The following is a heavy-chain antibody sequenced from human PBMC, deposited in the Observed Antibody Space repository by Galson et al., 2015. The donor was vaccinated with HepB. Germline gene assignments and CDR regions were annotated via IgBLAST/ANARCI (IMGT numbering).Heavy chain of an antibody. J-gene: IGHJ4*02. Sequence: SLRLSCAPYGFTFSDSSMDWVREAQGKGLEWISCINGGGSDIKYADSVKGRFTISRDNAKNALYLQMNSLRDEDTAVYYCVRDTSNMNTGVVVRGWHYFDSWGQGTLVTVSS. V-gene: IGHV3-48*02. CDR1: GFTFSDSS. CDR2: INGGGSDI. CDR3: VRDTSNMNTGVVVRGWHYFDS. D-gene: IGHD3-10*01.